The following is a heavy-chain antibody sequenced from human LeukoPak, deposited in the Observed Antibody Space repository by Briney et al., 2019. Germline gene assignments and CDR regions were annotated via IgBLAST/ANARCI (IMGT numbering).Heavy chain of an antibody. CDR2: IKSSDTST. Sequence: GGSLRLSCDASGFSFSDSYMSWIRQAPGQGLEWLSYIKSSDTSTFYADSVKGRFTVSRDNAKNSLYLQMNSLRAEDTAVYYCARRGNMSSHAFDIWGQGTVVTVSS. D-gene: IGHD2/OR15-2a*01. CDR3: ARRGNMSSHAFDI. V-gene: IGHV3-11*01. CDR1: GFSFSDSY. J-gene: IGHJ3*02.